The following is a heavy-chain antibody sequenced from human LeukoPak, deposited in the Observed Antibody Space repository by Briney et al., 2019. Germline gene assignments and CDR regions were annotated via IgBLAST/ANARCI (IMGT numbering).Heavy chain of an antibody. D-gene: IGHD2-15*01. CDR1: GFTFSSYA. CDR2: ISGSGGST. V-gene: IGHV3-23*01. Sequence: PGGSLRLSCAASGFTFSSYAMSWVRQAPGKGLEWVSAISGSGGSTYYADSVKGRFTISRDNSKNTLYLQMNSLRAEDTAVYYCAKDAPFVVVVAAYYGMDVWGQGTTVTVSS. CDR3: AKDAPFVVVVAAYYGMDV. J-gene: IGHJ6*02.